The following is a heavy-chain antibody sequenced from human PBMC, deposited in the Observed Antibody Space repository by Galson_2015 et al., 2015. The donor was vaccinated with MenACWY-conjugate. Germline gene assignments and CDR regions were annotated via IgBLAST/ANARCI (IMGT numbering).Heavy chain of an antibody. J-gene: IGHJ6*02. CDR3: ARGYNWISAVYTYYGMDV. Sequence: SETLSLTCAVFGGSFSDSFWNWIRQPPGKGLEWIGEINHSGSTNYNPSLKSRVTISLDTSKNQFSLMLSSVTAADTAIYYCARGYNWISAVYTYYGMDVWGQGTTVTVSS. CDR2: INHSGST. D-gene: IGHD1-20*01. V-gene: IGHV4-34*01. CDR1: GGSFSDSF.